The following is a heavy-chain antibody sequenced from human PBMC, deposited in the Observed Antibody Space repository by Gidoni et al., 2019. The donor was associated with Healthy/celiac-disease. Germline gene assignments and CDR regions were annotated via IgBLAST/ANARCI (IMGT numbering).Heavy chain of an antibody. Sequence: EVQLVESGGGLVQPGGSLRLPFSASGFTFSSYAMHWVRQAPGKGLEYVSAISSNGGSTYYADSVKGRFTISRDNSKNTLYLQMSSLRAEDTAVYYCVKDLDGDYGYWGQGTLVTVSS. CDR2: ISSNGGST. V-gene: IGHV3-64D*09. CDR3: VKDLDGDYGY. J-gene: IGHJ4*02. D-gene: IGHD4-17*01. CDR1: GFTFSSYA.